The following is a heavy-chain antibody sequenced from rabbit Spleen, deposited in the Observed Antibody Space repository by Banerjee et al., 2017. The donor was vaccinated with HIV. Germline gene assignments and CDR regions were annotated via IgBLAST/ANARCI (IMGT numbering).Heavy chain of an antibody. CDR1: GFSFSSNYY. V-gene: IGHV1S45*01. CDR2: IDSRNGNT. Sequence: QEQLEESGGDLVKPEGSLTLTCTASGFSFSSNYYMYWVRQAPGKGLEWIARIDSRNGNTWYASWAKGRFTISKTSSTTVTLQMTSLTVADTGTYFCARDQWDGVIGWNFYLWGPGTLVTVS. D-gene: IGHD4-2*01. J-gene: IGHJ4*01. CDR3: ARDQWDGVIGWNFYL.